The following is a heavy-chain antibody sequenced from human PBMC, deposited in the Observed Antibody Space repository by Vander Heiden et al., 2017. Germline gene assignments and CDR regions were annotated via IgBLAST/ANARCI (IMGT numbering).Heavy chain of an antibody. CDR3: AKDRADDCDYGVGNWFDP. Sequence: EVQLLESGGGLVQPGGSLRLSCAASGFTFSSYAMSWVRQAPGKGLEWVSAISGSGGSTYYAASVKGRVTISRDNSRNTLYRQMNILRADETAVYYCAKDRADDCDYGVGNWFDPWGQGTLVTVSS. CDR2: ISGSGGST. CDR1: GFTFSSYA. D-gene: IGHD4-17*01. J-gene: IGHJ5*02. V-gene: IGHV3-23*01.